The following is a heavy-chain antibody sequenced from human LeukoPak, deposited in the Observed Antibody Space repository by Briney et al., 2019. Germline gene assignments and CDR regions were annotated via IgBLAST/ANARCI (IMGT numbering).Heavy chain of an antibody. V-gene: IGHV3-21*05. CDR3: ARDGSYCGGDCYPGYYYYYMDV. CDR1: GFTFSSYS. CDR2: ISSSSSYI. D-gene: IGHD2-21*02. Sequence: PGGSLRLSCAASGFTFSSYSMNWVRQAPGKGLEWVSYISSSSSYIYYADSVKGRFTISRDDAKNSLYLQMNSLRAEDTAVYYCARDGSYCGGDCYPGYYYYYMDVWGKGTTVTVSS. J-gene: IGHJ6*03.